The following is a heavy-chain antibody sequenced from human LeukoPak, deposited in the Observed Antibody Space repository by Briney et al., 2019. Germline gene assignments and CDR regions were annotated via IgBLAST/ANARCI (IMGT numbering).Heavy chain of an antibody. V-gene: IGHV3-30*18. Sequence: PGGSLRLSCAASGFTFSSYGMHWVRQAPGKGLVWVAVISYDGSNKYYADSVKGRFTIYRDISENTLYLQMNSLRAEDTVVYYCAKDRAGVWGQGTLVSVSS. J-gene: IGHJ4*02. D-gene: IGHD3-10*01. CDR3: AKDRAGV. CDR2: ISYDGSNK. CDR1: GFTFSSYG.